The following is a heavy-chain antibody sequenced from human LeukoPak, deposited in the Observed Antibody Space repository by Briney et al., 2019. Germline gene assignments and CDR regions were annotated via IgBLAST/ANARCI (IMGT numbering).Heavy chain of an antibody. CDR3: AGGGEYGSSSDY. D-gene: IGHD6-6*01. V-gene: IGHV1-69*05. CDR1: GGTFSSYA. CDR2: IIPIFGTA. Sequence: SVKVSCKASGGTFSSYAISWVRQAPGQGLEWMGGIIPIFGTANYAQKFQGRVTITTDESTSTAYMELSSLRSEDTAVYYCAGGGEYGSSSDYWGQGTLVTVSS. J-gene: IGHJ4*02.